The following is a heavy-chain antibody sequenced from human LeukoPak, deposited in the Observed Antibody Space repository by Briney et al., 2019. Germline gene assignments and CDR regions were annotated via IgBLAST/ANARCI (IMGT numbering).Heavy chain of an antibody. CDR2: ISGSGDNT. CDR3: VRGGVDY. CDR1: GFTFSSYA. Sequence: GGSLRLSCAASGFTFSSYAMNWVRQAPGKGLEWVSGISGSGDNTYYADSVKGRFTISRDNAKNSLYLQMNSLRAEDTAVYYCVRGGVDYWGQGTLVTVSS. V-gene: IGHV3-21*01. J-gene: IGHJ4*02.